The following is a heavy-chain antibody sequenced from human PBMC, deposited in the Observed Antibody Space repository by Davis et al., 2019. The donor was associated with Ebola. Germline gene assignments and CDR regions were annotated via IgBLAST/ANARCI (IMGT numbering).Heavy chain of an antibody. V-gene: IGHV3-30*18. CDR1: GFTCSNYG. CDR3: AKVGGSYPDFDY. CDR2: ISYDGSNK. Sequence: GESLKISCAASGFTCSNYGMHWVRQAPGKGLEWVAVISYDGSNKYYADSVKGRFTISRDNSKNTLYLQMNSLRVEDTAVYYCAKVGGSYPDFDYWDQGTLVTVSS. J-gene: IGHJ4*02. D-gene: IGHD1-26*01.